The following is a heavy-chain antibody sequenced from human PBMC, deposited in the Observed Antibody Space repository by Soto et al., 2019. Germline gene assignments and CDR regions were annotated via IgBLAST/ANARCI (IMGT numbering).Heavy chain of an antibody. CDR1: GYSISSGYY. V-gene: IGHV4-38-2*02. J-gene: IGHJ5*02. CDR2: IYHSGST. Sequence: SETLSLTCAVSGYSISSGYYWGWIRQPPVKGLEWIGSIYHSGSTYYNPSLKSRVTISVDTSKNQFSLKLSSVTAADTAVYYCAREDWFDPWGQGTLVTVSS. CDR3: AREDWFDP.